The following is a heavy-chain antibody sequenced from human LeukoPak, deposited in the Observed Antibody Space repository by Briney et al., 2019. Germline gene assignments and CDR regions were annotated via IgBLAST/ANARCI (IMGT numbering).Heavy chain of an antibody. V-gene: IGHV3-23*01. J-gene: IGHJ3*02. CDR3: ATLRYSSSWPDAFDI. CDR1: GFTFSSYA. D-gene: IGHD6-13*01. CDR2: ISGSGGST. Sequence: AGGSLRPSCAASGFTFSSYAMSWVRQAPGKGLEWVSAISGSGGSTYYADSVKGRFTISRDNSKNTLYLQTNSLRAEDTAVYYCATLRYSSSWPDAFDIWGQGTMVTVSS.